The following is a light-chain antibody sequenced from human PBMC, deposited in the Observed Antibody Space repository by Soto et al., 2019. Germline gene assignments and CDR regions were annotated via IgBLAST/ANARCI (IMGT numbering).Light chain of an antibody. J-gene: IGKJ1*01. CDR2: GAS. V-gene: IGKV3-20*01. CDR1: QSVSSNY. Sequence: ESVLTQSPGTLSLSPGEIATLSFSASQSVSSNYLAWYQQKPGQAPRLLIYGASTRATGIPDRFSGSGSGTDFTLTISRLEPEDFAVYYCQQYGSSPVTFGQGTKVDIK. CDR3: QQYGSSPVT.